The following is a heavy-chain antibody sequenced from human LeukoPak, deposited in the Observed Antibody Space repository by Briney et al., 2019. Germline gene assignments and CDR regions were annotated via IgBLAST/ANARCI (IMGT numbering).Heavy chain of an antibody. V-gene: IGHV3-30*18. J-gene: IGHJ4*02. CDR1: GFTFSSYG. CDR3: AKGSVDPDY. D-gene: IGHD3/OR15-3a*01. Sequence: GGSLRLSCAASGFTFSSYGMHWVRQAPGKGLEWVAVISYDGSNKYYADSVKGRFTISRDNSKNTLYLQMNSLRAEDTAVYYCAKGSVDPDYWGQGTLVTVSS. CDR2: ISYDGSNK.